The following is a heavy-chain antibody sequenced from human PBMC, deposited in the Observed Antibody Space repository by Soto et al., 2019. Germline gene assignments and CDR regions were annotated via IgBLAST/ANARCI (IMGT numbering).Heavy chain of an antibody. J-gene: IGHJ4*02. Sequence: GGSLRLSCAASGFTFSSYGMHWVRQAPGKGLEWVAVIWYDGSNKYYADSVKGRFTISRDNSKNTLYLQMNSLRAEDTAVYYCARDAPPYCSGGSCHYFDYWGQGTLVTVSS. D-gene: IGHD2-15*01. V-gene: IGHV3-33*01. CDR3: ARDAPPYCSGGSCHYFDY. CDR2: IWYDGSNK. CDR1: GFTFSSYG.